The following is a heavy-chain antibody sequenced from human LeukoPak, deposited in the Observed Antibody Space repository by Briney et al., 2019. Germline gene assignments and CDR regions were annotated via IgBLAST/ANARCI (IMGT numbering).Heavy chain of an antibody. D-gene: IGHD3-16*01. CDR3: ARGPDGGLRLGDRPYYYYYMDV. Sequence: ASVKVSCKASGYTFTSYDINWVRQATGQGLEWMGWMNPNSGNTGYAQKFQGRVTMTRNTSISTAYMELSSLRSEDTAVYYCARGPDGGLRLGDRPYYYYYMDVWGKGTTVTVSS. J-gene: IGHJ6*03. V-gene: IGHV1-8*01. CDR1: GYTFTSYD. CDR2: MNPNSGNT.